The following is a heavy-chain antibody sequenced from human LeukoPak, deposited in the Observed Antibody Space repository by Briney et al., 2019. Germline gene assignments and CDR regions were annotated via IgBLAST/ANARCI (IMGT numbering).Heavy chain of an antibody. V-gene: IGHV4-34*01. J-gene: IGHJ3*02. Sequence: SETLSLTCAVYGGSFSGYYWSWIRQPPGKGLEWIGEINHSGSTNYNPSLKSRVTISVDTSKNQFSLKLSSVTAADTAVYYCARVMTTVTTLSLGAFDIWGQGTMVTASS. CDR3: ARVMTTVTTLSLGAFDI. CDR2: INHSGST. CDR1: GGSFSGYY. D-gene: IGHD4-17*01.